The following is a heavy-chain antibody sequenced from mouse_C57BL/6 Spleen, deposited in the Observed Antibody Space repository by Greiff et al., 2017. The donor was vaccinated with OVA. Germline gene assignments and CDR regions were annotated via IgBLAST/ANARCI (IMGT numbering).Heavy chain of an antibody. CDR1: GYSITSGYY. CDR3: ARERDYYGKGHYAMDY. V-gene: IGHV3-6*01. CDR2: ISYDGSN. J-gene: IGHJ4*01. Sequence: VQLKESGPGLVKPSQSLSLTCSVTGYSITSGYYWNWIRQFPGNKLEWMGYISYDGSNNYNPSLKNRISITRDTSKNQFFLKLNSVTTEDTATYYCARERDYYGKGHYAMDYWGQGTSVTVSS. D-gene: IGHD1-1*01.